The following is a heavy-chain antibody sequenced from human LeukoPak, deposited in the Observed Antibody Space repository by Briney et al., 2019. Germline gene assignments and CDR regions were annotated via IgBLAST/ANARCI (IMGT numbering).Heavy chain of an antibody. V-gene: IGHV3-13*01. CDR3: ARGRAYGSGSPNWFDP. D-gene: IGHD3-10*01. Sequence: GGSLRLSCAASGFTFSSYDMLWVRQATGKGPGWVSAIGTAGDTYYPGSVKGRFTISRENAKNSLYLQMNSLRAGDTAVYYCARGRAYGSGSPNWFDPWGQGTLVTVSS. CDR2: IGTAGDT. CDR1: GFTFSSYD. J-gene: IGHJ5*02.